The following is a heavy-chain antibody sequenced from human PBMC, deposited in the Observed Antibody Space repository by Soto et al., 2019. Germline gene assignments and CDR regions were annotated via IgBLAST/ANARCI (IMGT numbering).Heavy chain of an antibody. J-gene: IGHJ1*01. CDR1: GGTFSSYV. CDR3: ARGWNDFPH. V-gene: IGHV1-69*01. Sequence: QVQLVQSGAEVKKPGSSVKVSCKASGGTFSSYVISWLRQAPGQGLECMGGIIPQFGTANYAQKFQGRVTFSADESTTTAYMELRRLRSEDSAVYFCARGWNDFPHWGQGTLATVSS. D-gene: IGHD1-1*01. CDR2: IIPQFGTA.